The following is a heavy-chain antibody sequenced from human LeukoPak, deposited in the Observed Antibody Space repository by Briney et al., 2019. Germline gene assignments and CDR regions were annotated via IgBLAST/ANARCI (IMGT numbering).Heavy chain of an antibody. D-gene: IGHD3-3*01. CDR1: GFTFSSYW. V-gene: IGHV3-23*01. Sequence: TGGSLRLSCAASGFTFSSYWMSWVRQAPGKGLEWVSAISGSGGSTYYADSVKGRFTISRDNSKNTLYLQMNSLRAEDTAVYYCAKKIFGVVNYFDYWGQGTLVTVSS. CDR2: ISGSGGST. J-gene: IGHJ4*02. CDR3: AKKIFGVVNYFDY.